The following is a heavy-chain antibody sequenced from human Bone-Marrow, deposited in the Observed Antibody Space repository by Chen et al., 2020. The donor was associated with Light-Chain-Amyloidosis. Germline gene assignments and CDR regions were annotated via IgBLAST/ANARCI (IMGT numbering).Heavy chain of an antibody. CDR2: IYPDDSEA. V-gene: IGHV5-51*01. J-gene: IGHJ4*02. D-gene: IGHD5-12*01. CDR1: GYTFPNYW. Sequence: EVQLEQSGPEVKKPGESLKISCKGSGYTFPNYWIGWVRQMPGKGLEWMGVIYPDDSEARYSPSCEGQVTISADKSITTAYLQWRSLKASDTAMYYCARRRDGYNFDYWGQGTLVTVSS. CDR3: ARRRDGYNFDY.